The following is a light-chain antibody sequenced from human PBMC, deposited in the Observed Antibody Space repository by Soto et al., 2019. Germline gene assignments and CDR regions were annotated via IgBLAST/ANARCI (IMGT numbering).Light chain of an antibody. CDR3: QHYNNWTPWT. CDR2: RAS. CDR1: QSISSN. Sequence: DIVMTQSPATLSVSPGERATLSCRASQSISSNLAWYQQKPGQAPRLLIYRASTRGTGIPARFSGSGSGISFYLNISSLQSEDFLIYYCQHYNNWTPWTFGQGTKVEIK. V-gene: IGKV3-15*01. J-gene: IGKJ1*01.